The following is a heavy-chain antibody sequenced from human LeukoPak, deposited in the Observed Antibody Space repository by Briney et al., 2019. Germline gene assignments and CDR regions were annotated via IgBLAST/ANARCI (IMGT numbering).Heavy chain of an antibody. J-gene: IGHJ4*02. CDR1: GFTFSSYS. D-gene: IGHD6-13*01. CDR3: ARGQQLARGAFDY. Sequence: KPGGSLRLSCAASGFTFSSYSMNWVRQAPGKGLEWVSSISSSSSYIYYADSVKGRFTISRDNAKNSLYPQMNSLRAEDTAVYYCARGQQLARGAFDYWGQGTLVTVSS. V-gene: IGHV3-21*01. CDR2: ISSSSSYI.